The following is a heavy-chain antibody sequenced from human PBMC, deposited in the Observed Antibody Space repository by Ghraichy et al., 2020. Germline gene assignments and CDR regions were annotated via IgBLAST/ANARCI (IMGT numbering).Heavy chain of an antibody. V-gene: IGHV6-1*01. D-gene: IGHD3-10*02. CDR3: ARDNYLLGALEFAY. J-gene: IGHJ4*02. CDR2: TYYRFEWYN. CDR1: GDSVSSNSAA. Sequence: SQTLSLTCAISGDSVSSNSAAWNWIRQSPSRGLEWLGRTYYRFEWYNDYAVSVESRITINPDTSKNQFSLQLNSVTPEDTAVYYCARDNYLLGALEFAYWGQRTLGTVSS.